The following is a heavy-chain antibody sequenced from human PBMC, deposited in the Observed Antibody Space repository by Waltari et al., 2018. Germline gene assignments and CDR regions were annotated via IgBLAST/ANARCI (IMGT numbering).Heavy chain of an antibody. CDR3: ASYISAVLDY. CDR2: ISNRGTTI. V-gene: IGHV3-48*03. Sequence: EVQLVESGGALVQPGGSLRLSCATSGFTFSSYEMTWVRQAPGKGLEWISYISNRGTTIYYADSVKGRFTISRDKAKNSLYLQMNSLRAEDTAVYYCASYISAVLDYWGQGTLVTVSS. CDR1: GFTFSSYE. D-gene: IGHD6-13*01. J-gene: IGHJ4*02.